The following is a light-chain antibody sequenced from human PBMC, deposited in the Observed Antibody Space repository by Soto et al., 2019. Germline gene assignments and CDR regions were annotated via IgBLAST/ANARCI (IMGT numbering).Light chain of an antibody. J-gene: IGKJ4*01. CDR2: DAS. Sequence: EIVLTQSPATLSLSPGERATLSCRSSQSLSSYLAWYQQKPGQAPRLLIYDASNRATGIPARFSGSGSGTDFSLTISSLEPEDFAVYYCQQCRNWPPRITFGGGTKVEIK. CDR3: QQCRNWPPRIT. CDR1: QSLSSY. V-gene: IGKV3-11*01.